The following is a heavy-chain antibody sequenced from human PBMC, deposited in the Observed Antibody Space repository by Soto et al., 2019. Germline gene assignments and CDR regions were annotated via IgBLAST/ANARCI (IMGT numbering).Heavy chain of an antibody. CDR3: ARYNWSHWYLDL. CDR1: GGSIISGDYY. CDR2: IYYSGST. D-gene: IGHD1-20*01. V-gene: IGHV4-30-4*01. J-gene: IGHJ2*01. Sequence: PSETLSLTCTVSGGSIISGDYYWSWIRQPPGKGLEWIGYIYYSGSTYYNPSLKSRVTISVDTSKNQFSLKLSSVTAADTAVYYCARYNWSHWYLDLWGRGTLVTVSS.